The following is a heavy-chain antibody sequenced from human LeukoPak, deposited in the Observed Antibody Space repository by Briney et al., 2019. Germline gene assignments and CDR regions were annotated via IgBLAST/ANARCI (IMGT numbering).Heavy chain of an antibody. CDR1: GGTFSSYA. CDR2: IIPIFGTA. CDR3: AIGGYDTYFDY. Sequence: SVKVSCKAPGGTFSSYAISWVRQAPGQGLEWMGGIIPIFGTANYAQKFQGRVTITTDESTSTAYMELSSLRSEDTAVDYCAIGGYDTYFDYWGQGTLVTVSS. D-gene: IGHD5-12*01. V-gene: IGHV1-69*05. J-gene: IGHJ4*02.